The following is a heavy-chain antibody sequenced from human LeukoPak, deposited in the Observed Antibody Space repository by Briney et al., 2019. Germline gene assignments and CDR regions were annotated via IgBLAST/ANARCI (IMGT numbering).Heavy chain of an antibody. CDR1: GGSISSSSYY. J-gene: IGHJ4*02. D-gene: IGHD5-12*01. CDR3: ARDIVATWFYFDY. V-gene: IGHV4-39*07. CDR2: IYYSGST. Sequence: SETLSLTCTVSGGSISSSSYYWGWIRQPPGKGLEWIGSIYYSGSTYYNPSLKSRVTTSVDTSKNQFSLKLSSVTAADTAVYYCARDIVATWFYFDYWGQGTLVTVSS.